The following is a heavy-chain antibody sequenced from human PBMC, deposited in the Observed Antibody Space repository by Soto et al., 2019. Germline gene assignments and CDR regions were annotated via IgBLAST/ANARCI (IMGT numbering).Heavy chain of an antibody. D-gene: IGHD3-22*01. CDR2: IIPIFGTA. CDR3: ARAMDGQGSQYYYDRYGMDV. CDR1: GGTFSSYA. Sequence: QVQLVQSGAEVKKPGSSVKVSCKASGGTFSSYAISWVRQAPGQGLEWMGGIIPIFGTANYAQKFQGRVTITADESTSTAYMELSSLRSEDTAVYYCARAMDGQGSQYYYDRYGMDVWGQGTTVTVSS. V-gene: IGHV1-69*01. J-gene: IGHJ6*02.